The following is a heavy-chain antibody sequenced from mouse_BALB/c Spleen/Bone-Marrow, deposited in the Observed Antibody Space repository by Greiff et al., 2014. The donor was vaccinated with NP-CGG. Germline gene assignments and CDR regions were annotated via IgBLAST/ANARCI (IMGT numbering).Heavy chain of an antibody. Sequence: QVQLQQSGAELTKPGASVKMSCKASGYTLTTYWMHWVKQRPGQGLEWIGYINPSTGYTEYIQKFKDRATLTADKSSSTAYMQLNSLTSEDSSVYYCVLITPVVCDYWGQGTTLTVSS. D-gene: IGHD1-1*01. CDR2: INPSTGYT. V-gene: IGHV1-7*01. CDR3: VLITPVVCDY. CDR1: GYTLTTYW. J-gene: IGHJ2*01.